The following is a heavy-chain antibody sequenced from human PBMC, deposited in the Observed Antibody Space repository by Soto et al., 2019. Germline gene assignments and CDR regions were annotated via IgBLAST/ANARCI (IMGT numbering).Heavy chain of an antibody. Sequence: QVQLVQSGAEVKKPGASVKVSCQASGYTFTSYGITSVRQAPGQGLEWMGWISAYNGITHYPQKVQGRVTVTTDTSTSTAYMELRSLRSDDTAVYYCAREAGWLQLKGYFDYWGQGTLVTVSS. CDR3: AREAGWLQLKGYFDY. CDR1: GYTFTSYG. V-gene: IGHV1-18*01. CDR2: ISAYNGIT. J-gene: IGHJ4*02. D-gene: IGHD5-12*01.